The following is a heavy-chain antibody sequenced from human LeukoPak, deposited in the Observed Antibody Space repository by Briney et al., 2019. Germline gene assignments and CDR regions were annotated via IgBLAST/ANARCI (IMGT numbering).Heavy chain of an antibody. CDR1: GFTFSSYA. CDR2: ISGSGGST. CDR3: AKEKKYYYDSTGYPGYDY. V-gene: IGHV3-23*01. Sequence: QPGGSLRLSCAASGFTFSSYAMSWVRQAPGKGLEWVSAISGSGGSTYYADSVKGRLTISRDNSKNTLYLQMNSLRAEDTAVYYCAKEKKYYYDSTGYPGYDYWGQGTLVTVSS. J-gene: IGHJ4*02. D-gene: IGHD3-22*01.